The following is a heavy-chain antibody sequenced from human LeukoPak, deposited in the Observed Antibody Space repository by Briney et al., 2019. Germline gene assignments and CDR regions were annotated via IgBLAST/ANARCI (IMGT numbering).Heavy chain of an antibody. D-gene: IGHD3-22*01. CDR1: GYTFTSYG. CDR2: ISAYNGNT. Sequence: ASVKVSCKASGYTFTSYGVSWVRQAPGQGLEWMGWISAYNGNTNYAQNLQGRVTMTTDTSTRTSYMELRSLRSDDTAVYYCARDVLSSGYYYVDFDYWGQGTLVTVSS. J-gene: IGHJ4*02. V-gene: IGHV1-18*01. CDR3: ARDVLSSGYYYVDFDY.